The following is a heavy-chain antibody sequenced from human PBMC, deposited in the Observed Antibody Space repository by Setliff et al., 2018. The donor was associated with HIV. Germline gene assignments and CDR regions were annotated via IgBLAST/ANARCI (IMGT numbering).Heavy chain of an antibody. CDR3: ASGQTKYYFDY. D-gene: IGHD3-10*01. Sequence: GGSLRLSCAGSGFTFNTCAMNWVRQAPGKGLEWVAVISYDGNIKYYADSVKGRFTISRDNSKNSLYLQMNSLRTEDTALYYCASGQTKYYFDYWGQGTLVTVSS. CDR2: ISYDGNIK. CDR1: GFTFNTCA. J-gene: IGHJ4*02. V-gene: IGHV3-30*04.